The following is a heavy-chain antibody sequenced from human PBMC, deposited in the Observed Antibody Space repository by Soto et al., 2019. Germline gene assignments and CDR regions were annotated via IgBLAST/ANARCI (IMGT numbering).Heavy chain of an antibody. V-gene: IGHV4-59*01. CDR1: GGSISSYY. CDR2: IYYSGST. CDR3: ARHSNFGVRTIAARGFDAFDI. D-gene: IGHD6-6*01. Sequence: QVQLQESGPGLVKPSETLSLTCTVSGGSISSYYWSWIRQPPGKGLEWIGYIYYSGSTNYNPSLKSRVAVSVGTSKNQFSLKLSSVTAADTAVYYCARHSNFGVRTIAARGFDAFDIWGQGTMVTVSS. J-gene: IGHJ3*02.